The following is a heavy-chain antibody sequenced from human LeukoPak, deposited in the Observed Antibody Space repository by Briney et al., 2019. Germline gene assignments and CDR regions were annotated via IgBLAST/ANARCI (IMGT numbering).Heavy chain of an antibody. J-gene: IGHJ5*02. CDR3: ARGDREREYYDFWSGYARPPGWFDP. CDR1: GGSVSSGSYY. D-gene: IGHD3-3*01. Sequence: PSETLSLTCTVSGGSVSSGSYYWSWIRQHPGKGLEWIGYIYYSGSTYYNPSLKSRVTISVDTSKNQFSLKLSSVTAADTAVYYCARGDREREYYDFWSGYARPPGWFDPWGQGTLVTVSS. CDR2: IYYSGST. V-gene: IGHV4-31*03.